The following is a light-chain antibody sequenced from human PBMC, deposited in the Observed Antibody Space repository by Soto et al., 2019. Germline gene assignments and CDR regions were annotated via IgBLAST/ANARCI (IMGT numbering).Light chain of an antibody. CDR3: QQYGSSPPYT. CDR2: GSS. J-gene: IGKJ2*01. CDR1: QTVSGNY. V-gene: IGKV3-20*01. Sequence: EIVLTQSPGILSLSPGERATLSCRASQTVSGNYLAWYQQKPGQSPRLLIYGSSDRATGIPDRFSGSGSGTDFTLAINRVDPEDCAVYYCQQYGSSPPYTFGQGTTLEI.